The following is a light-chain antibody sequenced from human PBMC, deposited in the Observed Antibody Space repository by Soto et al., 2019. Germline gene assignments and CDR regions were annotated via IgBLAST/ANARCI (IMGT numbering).Light chain of an antibody. J-gene: IGKJ1*01. V-gene: IGKV3-20*01. CDR2: GAS. CDR3: QQYNSYSRT. CDR1: QSVSSNY. Sequence: EVVLTQSPGTLSLSPGERATLSCRASQSVSSNYLAWYQQKPGQAPRLLIYGASSRATGIPDRFSGSGSGTEFTLIISSLQPEDFATYYCQQYNSYSRTFGQGTKVDIK.